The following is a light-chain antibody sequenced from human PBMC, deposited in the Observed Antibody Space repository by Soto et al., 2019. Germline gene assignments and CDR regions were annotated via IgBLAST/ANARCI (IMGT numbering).Light chain of an antibody. CDR3: QQRSNWPIT. CDR2: DAS. V-gene: IGKV3-11*01. Sequence: EIVLTQSPATLSLSPGERATLSCRSSQSVSSYLAWYQQKPGQAPRLLIYDASNRASGIPDRFSGSGSGTDFTLAISSLESEEFAVYYCQQRSNWPITCGQGTRLEI. CDR1: QSVSSY. J-gene: IGKJ5*01.